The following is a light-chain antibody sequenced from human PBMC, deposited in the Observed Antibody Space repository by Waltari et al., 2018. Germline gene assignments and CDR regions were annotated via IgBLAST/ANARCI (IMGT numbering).Light chain of an antibody. V-gene: IGKV3-15*01. CDR3: QQYNNWPPGT. J-gene: IGKJ1*01. Sequence: ETVVTQSPATLSVSPGERATLSCRTSQSIGSKLAWYQQKPGQAPRLLIYGASIRATGIPARFSGSGSETEFTRTISSLQSEDFAGYYCQQYNNWPPGTFGQGTKVES. CDR1: QSIGSK. CDR2: GAS.